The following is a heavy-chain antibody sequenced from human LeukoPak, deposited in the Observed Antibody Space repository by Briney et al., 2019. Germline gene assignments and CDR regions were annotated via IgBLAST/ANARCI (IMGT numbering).Heavy chain of an antibody. J-gene: IGHJ4*02. D-gene: IGHD6-19*01. CDR3: ARESSGWAPFDY. Sequence: SETLSLTCAVYGGSFSGYYWSWIRQPPGKGLEWIGEINHSGGTNYNPSLKSRVTISVDTSKNQFSLKLSSVTAADTAVYYCARESSGWAPFDYWGQGTLVTVSS. CDR2: INHSGGT. V-gene: IGHV4-34*01. CDR1: GGSFSGYY.